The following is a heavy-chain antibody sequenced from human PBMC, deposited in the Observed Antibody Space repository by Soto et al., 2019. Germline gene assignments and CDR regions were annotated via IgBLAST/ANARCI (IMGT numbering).Heavy chain of an antibody. D-gene: IGHD3-22*01. CDR1: GYSFTSYW. J-gene: IGHJ4*02. CDR3: ARLQYDSSGSYLYYFDY. CDR2: IYPGDSDT. V-gene: IGHV5-51*01. Sequence: GESLKISCKGSGYSFTSYWIGWVRQMPGKGLEWMGIIYPGDSDTRYSPSFQGQVTISADKSISTAYLQWSSLKASDTAMYYCARLQYDSSGSYLYYFDYLGQGTLVPISS.